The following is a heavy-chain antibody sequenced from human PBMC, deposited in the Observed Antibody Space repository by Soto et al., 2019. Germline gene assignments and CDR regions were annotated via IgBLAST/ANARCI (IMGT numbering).Heavy chain of an antibody. Sequence: EVQLVESGGGLVQPGGSLIISCASSGFTFTTYWMHWVRQAPGQGLVWVSNINSDESSTNYADSVKGRFTISRDNAKSTLYLQMTSLRAEDTAVYYCARGGSGNYFTDFDYWGQGTLITVSS. D-gene: IGHD1-26*01. CDR1: GFTFTTYW. CDR2: INSDESST. CDR3: ARGGSGNYFTDFDY. J-gene: IGHJ4*02. V-gene: IGHV3-74*01.